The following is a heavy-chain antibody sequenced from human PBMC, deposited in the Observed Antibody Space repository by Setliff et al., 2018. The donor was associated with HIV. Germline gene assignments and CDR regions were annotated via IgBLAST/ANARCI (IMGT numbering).Heavy chain of an antibody. CDR3: ARALGIGSAYFQH. CDR2: IYYSGST. CDR1: GGSISSGGYY. J-gene: IGHJ1*01. V-gene: IGHV4-31*01. Sequence: PSETLSLTCTVSGGSISSGGYYWSWIRQHPGKGLEWIAYIYYSGSTYYNPSLQSQVTISVDTSKNQFSLKVTSVTAADTAVYYCARALGIGSAYFQHWGLGTLVTVSS. D-gene: IGHD6-19*01.